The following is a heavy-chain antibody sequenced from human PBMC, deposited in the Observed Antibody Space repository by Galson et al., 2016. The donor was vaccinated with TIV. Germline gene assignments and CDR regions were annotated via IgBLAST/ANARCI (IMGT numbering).Heavy chain of an antibody. Sequence: SLRLSCAASGFTFSTYWMSWVRQAPGKGLEWVGNIKQDGSESYYVDSVRGRFTISRDNAKNSVYLQMNSLRAEDTAVYYCVRQDQVADFCSTTSCSHDYLGLGTLVTVSS. V-gene: IGHV3-7*01. CDR3: VRQDQVADFCSTTSCSHDY. D-gene: IGHD2-2*01. CDR1: GFTFSTYW. J-gene: IGHJ4*02. CDR2: IKQDGSES.